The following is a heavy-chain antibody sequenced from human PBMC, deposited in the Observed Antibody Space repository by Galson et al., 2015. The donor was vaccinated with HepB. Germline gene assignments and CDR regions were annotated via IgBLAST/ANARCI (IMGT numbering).Heavy chain of an antibody. CDR3: ARGGQRYTRFDS. D-gene: IGHD2-15*01. CDR1: GYTFTSSV. V-gene: IGHV1-18*04. J-gene: IGHJ4*02. Sequence: SVKVSCKASGYTFTSSVMRWVRQAPGQGLEWMGWIRGDNANTHYAQKLQGRVSMTTDASTSTVYMELTSLRSDDTAVYYCARGGQRYTRFDSWGQGTLVTVSS. CDR2: IRGDNANT.